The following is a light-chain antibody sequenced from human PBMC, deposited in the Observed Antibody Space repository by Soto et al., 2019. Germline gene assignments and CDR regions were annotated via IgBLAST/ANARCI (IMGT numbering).Light chain of an antibody. CDR1: DNIVHW. V-gene: IGKV1-5*03. J-gene: IGKJ1*01. CDR3: QHYNSFSRT. CDR2: KAA. Sequence: DIQMTQSPSTLSASVGDRVAITCRASDNIVHWVAWYQQKPGKAPKLLIYKAANLADEVPSRFAGSGSGTDFTLIITRLQPDDFATYYCQHYNSFSRTFGQGTKVEV.